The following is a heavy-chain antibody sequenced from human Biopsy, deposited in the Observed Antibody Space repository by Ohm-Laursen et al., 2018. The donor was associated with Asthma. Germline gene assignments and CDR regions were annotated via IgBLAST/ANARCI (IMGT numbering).Heavy chain of an antibody. CDR3: ARDFTIGSGSPFHF. V-gene: IGHV3-21*01. CDR1: GFDFSGYT. D-gene: IGHD3-10*01. CDR2: ISGLSRYK. J-gene: IGHJ4*01. Sequence: SLGLSCTASGFDFSGYTMNWVRQAPGKGLEWVSSISGLSRYKYYSDSLRGRVTVSRDNAKSSLHLQMSSLRAEDTAVYFCARDFTIGSGSPFHFWGPGTLVTVSS.